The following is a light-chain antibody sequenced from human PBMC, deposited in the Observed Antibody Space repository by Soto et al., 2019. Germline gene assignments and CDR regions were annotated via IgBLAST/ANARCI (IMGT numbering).Light chain of an antibody. Sequence: DIQMTQSPSSLSASVGDRVTITCRASQGISNYLAWYQQKPGSVPTLLISAASTLQSGVPSRFSGSGSGTDFTLTITSLQPEDVATYYCQRYKDASTFGQGTKVEI. J-gene: IGKJ1*01. CDR2: AAS. V-gene: IGKV1-27*01. CDR1: QGISNY. CDR3: QRYKDAST.